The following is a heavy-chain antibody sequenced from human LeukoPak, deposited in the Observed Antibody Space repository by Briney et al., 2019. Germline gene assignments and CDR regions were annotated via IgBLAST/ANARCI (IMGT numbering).Heavy chain of an antibody. CDR1: GYTFTGYY. V-gene: IGHV1-18*04. D-gene: IGHD1-26*01. CDR3: ARDLTTVGATGQGQLGDAFDI. J-gene: IGHJ3*02. CDR2: ISAYNGNT. Sequence: ASVKVSCKASGYTFTGYYMHWVRQAPGQGLEWMGWISAYNGNTNYAQKLQGRVTMTTDTSTSTAYMELRCLRSDDTAVYYCARDLTTVGATGQGQLGDAFDIWGQGTMVTVSS.